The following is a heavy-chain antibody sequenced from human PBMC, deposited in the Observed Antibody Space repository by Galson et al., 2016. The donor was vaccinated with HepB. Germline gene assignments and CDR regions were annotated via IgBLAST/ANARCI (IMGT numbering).Heavy chain of an antibody. J-gene: IGHJ4*02. Sequence: SETLSLTCTVSGDSINNDHWGWIRQPPGKGLEWIGSIFYTGSTYYNPSLKSRVTISVDTSKNQFSLRLNSVTAADTAVYYCAGPGMGSYRHWGQGTLVSVSS. CDR2: IFYTGST. D-gene: IGHD3-16*02. V-gene: IGHV4-59*05. CDR3: AGPGMGSYRH. CDR1: GDSINNDH.